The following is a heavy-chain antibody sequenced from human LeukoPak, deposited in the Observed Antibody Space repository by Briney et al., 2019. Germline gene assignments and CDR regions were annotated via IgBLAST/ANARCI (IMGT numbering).Heavy chain of an antibody. Sequence: SETLSLTCTVSGGSISSYYWSWIRQPPGKGLEWIGYIYYSGSTNYNPSLKSRVTISVDTSKNQFSLKLSSVTAADTAVYYCARHFQKGAFDIWGQGTMVTVSS. CDR1: GGSISSYY. CDR3: ARHFQKGAFDI. J-gene: IGHJ3*02. CDR2: IYYSGST. V-gene: IGHV4-59*08.